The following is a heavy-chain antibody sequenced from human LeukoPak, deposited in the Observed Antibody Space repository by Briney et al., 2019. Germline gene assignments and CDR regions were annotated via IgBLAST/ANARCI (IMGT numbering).Heavy chain of an antibody. D-gene: IGHD3-10*01. CDR3: ARSFGETDDY. J-gene: IGHJ4*02. CDR2: IGDDGSTT. CDR1: GFTFSRYW. Sequence: PGGSLRLSCAASGFTFSRYWMHWVRQAPGKGLVWVSRIGDDGSTTAYADSVKGRFTISRDNAKNTLYLQMNSLRAEDTAVYYCARSFGETDDYWGQGTLVTVSS. V-gene: IGHV3-74*01.